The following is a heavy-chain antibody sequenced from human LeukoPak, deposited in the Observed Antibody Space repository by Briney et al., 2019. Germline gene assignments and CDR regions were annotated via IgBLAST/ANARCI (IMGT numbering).Heavy chain of an antibody. CDR3: ARHPGIAAAGTAWWFDP. CDR2: IYFSGST. Sequence: PSETLSLTCTVSGGSISSSSYYWCWIRHPPGEGLGWIGSIYFSGSTYYNPSLKSQVTTSVDTSKIPFYLKLSSVTAADTAVYYCARHPGIAAAGTAWWFDPWGQGALVTVSS. D-gene: IGHD6-13*01. CDR1: GGSISSSSYY. J-gene: IGHJ5*02. V-gene: IGHV4-39*01.